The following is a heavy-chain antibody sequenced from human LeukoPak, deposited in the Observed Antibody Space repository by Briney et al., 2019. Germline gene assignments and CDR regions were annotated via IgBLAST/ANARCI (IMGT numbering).Heavy chain of an antibody. CDR3: ARAMKDSYYDFWGGNNWFDP. CDR2: INSDGSST. J-gene: IGHJ5*02. Sequence: PGGSLRLSCAASGFTVSSNYMSWVRQAPGKGLVWVSRINSDGSSTSYADSVKGRFTISRDNAKNTLYLQMNSLRAEDTAVYYCARAMKDSYYDFWGGNNWFDPWGQGTLVTVSS. CDR1: GFTVSSNY. D-gene: IGHD3-3*01. V-gene: IGHV3-74*01.